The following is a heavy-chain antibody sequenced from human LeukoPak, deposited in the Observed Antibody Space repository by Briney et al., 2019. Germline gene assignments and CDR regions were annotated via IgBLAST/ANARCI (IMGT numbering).Heavy chain of an antibody. CDR1: GFTFSDHY. CDR3: TRDGEPSRYCSSTSCPYYYYYMDV. CDR2: IRSKAYGGTT. V-gene: IGHV3-49*04. Sequence: GGSLRLSCAASGFTFSDHYMDWVRQAPGKGLEWVGFIRSKAYGGTTEYAASVKGRFTISRDDSKSIAYLQMNSLKTEDTAVYYCTRDGEPSRYCSSTSCPYYYYYMDVWGKGTTVTISS. D-gene: IGHD2-2*01. J-gene: IGHJ6*03.